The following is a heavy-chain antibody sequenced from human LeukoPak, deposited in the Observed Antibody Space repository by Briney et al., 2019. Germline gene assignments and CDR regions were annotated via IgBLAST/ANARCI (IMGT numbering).Heavy chain of an antibody. D-gene: IGHD3-22*01. Sequence: SLRLSCAASGFNFDDYAMHWVRPAPGKGLEWVSSITWDSATIAYADSVKGRFTLSRDNAKNSLYLQMTSLRPEDTAFYYCAKDAYDNSGHYFWYFDLWGRGTLVTVSS. CDR3: AKDAYDNSGHYFWYFDL. V-gene: IGHV3-9*01. CDR2: ITWDSATI. J-gene: IGHJ2*01. CDR1: GFNFDDYA.